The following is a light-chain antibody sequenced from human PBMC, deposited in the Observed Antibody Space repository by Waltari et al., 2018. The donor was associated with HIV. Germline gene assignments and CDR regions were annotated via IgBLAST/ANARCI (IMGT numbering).Light chain of an antibody. J-gene: IGKJ1*01. V-gene: IGKV2-30*01. CDR2: KVS. Sequence: DLVMTQSPLSLPVTLGQPASISCRSSQSLVYTDGNTYLNWFQQRPGQSPRRLIYKVSNRDSGVPERFSGSGSGTDFTLKISRVEADDVAIYYCMQGTHWPPTFGQGTKVEIK. CDR1: QSLVYTDGNTY. CDR3: MQGTHWPPT.